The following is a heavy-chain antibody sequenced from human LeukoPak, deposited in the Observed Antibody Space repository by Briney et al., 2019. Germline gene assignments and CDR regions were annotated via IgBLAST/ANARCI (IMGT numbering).Heavy chain of an antibody. V-gene: IGHV3-73*01. J-gene: IGHJ4*02. CDR3: TRLRDYGDFRFDY. CDR2: IKANTYAT. Sequence: GGSLRLSCAASGFSFSGYAIHWVRQASEKGLEWVGRIKANTYATAYVASVKGRFTVSRDDSKNTAYLQMNSLKTEDTAVYYCTRLRDYGDFRFDYWGQGTLVTVSS. D-gene: IGHD4-17*01. CDR1: GFSFSGYA.